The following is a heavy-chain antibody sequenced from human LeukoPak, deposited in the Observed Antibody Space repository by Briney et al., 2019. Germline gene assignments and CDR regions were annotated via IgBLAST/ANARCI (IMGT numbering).Heavy chain of an antibody. J-gene: IGHJ1*01. Sequence: GGSLRLSCAASGFTVSSNYMSWVRQAPGKGLEWVSLIHSDGRYYADYVKGRFTISRDNSKNTLYLQMNSLRAEDTAVYYCARDGSSRSLQYWGQGTLVTVSS. CDR1: GFTVSSNY. CDR3: ARDGSSRSLQY. CDR2: IHSDGR. V-gene: IGHV3-53*01.